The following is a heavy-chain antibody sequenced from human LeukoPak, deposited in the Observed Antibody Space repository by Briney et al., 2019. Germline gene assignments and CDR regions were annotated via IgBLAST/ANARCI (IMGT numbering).Heavy chain of an antibody. CDR1: GFTFSSYG. D-gene: IGHD3-16*01. CDR3: ARAKRDSWGAFYPAFDY. J-gene: IGHJ4*02. Sequence: PGGTLRLSCAASGFTFSSYGMSWVRQAPGKGLEWVSGISGSGGRTDYADSVKGRFTISRDNSKNTLYLQMSSLRPEDTSIYYCARAKRDSWGAFYPAFDYGGREP. V-gene: IGHV3-23*01. CDR2: ISGSGGRT.